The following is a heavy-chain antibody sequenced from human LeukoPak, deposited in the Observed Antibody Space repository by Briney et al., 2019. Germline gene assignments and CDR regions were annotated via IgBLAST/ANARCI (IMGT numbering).Heavy chain of an antibody. CDR1: GGSISSYY. Sequence: SETLSLTCTVSGGSISSYYWSWIWQPPGKGLEWIGYIYYSGSTNYNPSLKSRVTISVDTSKNQFSLKLSSVTAADTAVYYCARGVKIEYSSSSRNWFFDLWGRGTLVTISS. CDR2: IYYSGST. J-gene: IGHJ2*01. V-gene: IGHV4-59*08. CDR3: ARGVKIEYSSSSRNWFFDL. D-gene: IGHD6-6*01.